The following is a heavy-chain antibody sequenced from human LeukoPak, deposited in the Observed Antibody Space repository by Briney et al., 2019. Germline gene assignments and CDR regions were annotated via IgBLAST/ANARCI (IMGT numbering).Heavy chain of an antibody. CDR1: GFTFSSYG. V-gene: IGHV3-30*18. Sequence: GGSLRLSCAASGFTFSSYGMHWVRQAPGKGLEWVAVISYDGSNKYYADSVKGRFTISRDNSKNTLYLQMNSLRAEDTAVYYCAKLAGIAVAGTVNDAFDIWGQGTMGTVSS. CDR3: AKLAGIAVAGTVNDAFDI. D-gene: IGHD6-19*01. CDR2: ISYDGSNK. J-gene: IGHJ3*02.